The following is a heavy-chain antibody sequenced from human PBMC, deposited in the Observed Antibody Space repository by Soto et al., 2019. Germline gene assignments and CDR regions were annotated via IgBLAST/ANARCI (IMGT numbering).Heavy chain of an antibody. J-gene: IGHJ4*02. D-gene: IGHD6-19*01. Sequence: QVQLVESGGGVVQPGRSLRLSCAASGFTFSSFPMHWARQAPGKGLEWVAVISYDGSDKYYVDSVKGRFTISRDNSKKTLYLQLNSLRNEDTAVYFCARGGLGSGWYHFDIWGQGTLVTVSS. CDR1: GFTFSSFP. CDR2: ISYDGSDK. V-gene: IGHV3-30*04. CDR3: ARGGLGSGWYHFDI.